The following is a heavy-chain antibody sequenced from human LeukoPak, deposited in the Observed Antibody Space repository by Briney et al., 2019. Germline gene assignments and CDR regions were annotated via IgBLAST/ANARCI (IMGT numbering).Heavy chain of an antibody. CDR2: VWYDGNNK. V-gene: IGHV3-33*01. CDR3: ARGFSGYYGSGSAV. J-gene: IGHJ6*02. CDR1: GFTFRSYG. Sequence: GGSLRLSCEAAGFTFRSYGMHCVRQAPGEGLEWVAIVWYDGNNKYYADSVKGRFTVSRDNSKDTVSLQLHSLRAEDTAVYYCARGFSGYYGSGSAVWGQGTTVTVSS. D-gene: IGHD3-10*01.